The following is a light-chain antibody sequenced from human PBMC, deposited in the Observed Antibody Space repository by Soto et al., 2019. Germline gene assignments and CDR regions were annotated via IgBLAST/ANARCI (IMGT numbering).Light chain of an antibody. CDR3: QQLHGYPIT. Sequence: IRMTQSPSSLSASTGDRVTITCRASQSISSWLAWYQQKPGKAPKLLIYDASSLESGVPSRFSGSGSGTHFTLTISSLQPEDFATYYCQQLHGYPITFGQGTRLEIK. CDR2: DAS. J-gene: IGKJ5*01. CDR1: QSISSW. V-gene: IGKV1-5*01.